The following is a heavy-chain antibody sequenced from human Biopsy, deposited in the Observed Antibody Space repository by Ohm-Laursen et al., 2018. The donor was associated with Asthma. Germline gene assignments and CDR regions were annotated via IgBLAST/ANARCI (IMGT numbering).Heavy chain of an antibody. Sequence: SSVKVSCKASGDSFSNYAISWVRQAPGQGLEWMGGPIPVLGTPDHAQMFEGRVTITADESTSTAYMELSSLGSEDTAVYYCARGYSGSDRIVYYYSGLEVWGQGTTVTVSS. D-gene: IGHD5-12*01. CDR3: ARGYSGSDRIVYYYSGLEV. J-gene: IGHJ6*02. CDR1: GDSFSNYA. CDR2: PIPVLGTP. V-gene: IGHV1-69*01.